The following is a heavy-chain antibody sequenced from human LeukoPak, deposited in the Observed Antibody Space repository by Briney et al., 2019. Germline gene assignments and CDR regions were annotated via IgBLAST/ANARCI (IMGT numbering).Heavy chain of an antibody. CDR1: GYTFIAYY. V-gene: IGHV1-2*02. CDR2: INPNSGGT. Sequence: ASVKVSFKASGYTFIAYYMHWVRQAPGQGLGWMGWINPNSGGTNYAQKFQGRVTMTRDTSISTVYMELSRLRSDDTAVYYCARDSCSSTSCLSIDDYWGQGTLVTVSS. D-gene: IGHD2-2*01. CDR3: ARDSCSSTSCLSIDDY. J-gene: IGHJ4*02.